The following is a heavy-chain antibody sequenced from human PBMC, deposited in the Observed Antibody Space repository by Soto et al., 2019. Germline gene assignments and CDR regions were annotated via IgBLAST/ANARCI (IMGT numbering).Heavy chain of an antibody. V-gene: IGHV4-4*07. Sequence: SETLSLTCTVSGISIDNYYCSWIRQSAGKGLEWIGRIYSSGTTNYNPSLKSRVTMSVDMSKSQFSLNVRSVTAADTAVYYCVRDVGGSGWFAPWGQGTLVTVSS. CDR1: GISIDNYY. CDR3: VRDVGGSGWFAP. CDR2: IYSSGTT. J-gene: IGHJ5*02.